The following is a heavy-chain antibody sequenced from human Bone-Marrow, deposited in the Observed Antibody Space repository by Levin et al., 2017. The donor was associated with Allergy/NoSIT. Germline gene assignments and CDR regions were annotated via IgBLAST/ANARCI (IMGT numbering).Heavy chain of an antibody. D-gene: IGHD3-10*01. V-gene: IGHV4-34*01. J-gene: IGHJ5*02. CDR1: GGSFSGYY. Sequence: SETLSLTRAVYGGSFSGYYWSWIRQPPGKGLEWIGEINHSGSTNYNPSLKSRVTISVDTSKNQFSLKLSSVTAADTAVYYCARVRNYYGSGSYPDYRRRFDPWGQGTLVTVSS. CDR3: ARVRNYYGSGSYPDYRRRFDP. CDR2: INHSGST.